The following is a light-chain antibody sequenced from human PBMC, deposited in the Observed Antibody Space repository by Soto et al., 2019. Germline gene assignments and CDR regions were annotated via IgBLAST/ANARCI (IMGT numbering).Light chain of an antibody. V-gene: IGKV4-1*01. CDR2: WAS. Sequence: DIVMTQSPDSLAVSLGERATINCKSSQSVLYSSNNKNYLAWYQRKPGQPPKLLIYWASTRESGVPDRFSGSGSGKDFSLTISSLQAEDVAVYYCQQYYSNPRTFGQGTKVEIK. CDR3: QQYYSNPRT. J-gene: IGKJ1*01. CDR1: QSVLYSSNNKNY.